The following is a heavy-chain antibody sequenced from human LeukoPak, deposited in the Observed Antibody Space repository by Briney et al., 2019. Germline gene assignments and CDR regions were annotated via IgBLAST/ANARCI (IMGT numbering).Heavy chain of an antibody. CDR2: IYPGDSDT. D-gene: IGHD4-17*01. CDR1: GYRFATYW. J-gene: IGHJ4*02. Sequence: GESLKISCKASGYRFATYWIGWVRQMPGKGLEWMGVIYPGDSDTIYSPSFQGQVTISADTSFTTAYLQWGSLKASDTAMYYCARSSDYVFDHWGQGTLVTVSS. CDR3: ARSSDYVFDH. V-gene: IGHV5-51*01.